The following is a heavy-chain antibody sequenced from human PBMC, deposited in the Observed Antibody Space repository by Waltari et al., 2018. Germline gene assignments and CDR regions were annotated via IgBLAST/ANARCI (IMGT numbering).Heavy chain of an antibody. J-gene: IGHJ4*02. CDR2: INHSGST. V-gene: IGHV4-34*01. Sequence: QVQLQQWGAGLLKPSETLSLTCAVYGGSFSGYYWSWIRQPPGKGLEWIGEINHSGSTNYNPSLKSRVTISVDTSKNQFSLKLSSVTAADTAVYCCARGPRKSPFDYWGQGTLVTVSS. CDR1: GGSFSGYY. CDR3: ARGPRKSPFDY.